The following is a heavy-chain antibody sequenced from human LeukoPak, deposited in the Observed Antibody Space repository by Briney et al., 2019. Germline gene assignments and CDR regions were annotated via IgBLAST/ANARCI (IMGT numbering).Heavy chain of an antibody. J-gene: IGHJ5*02. CDR1: GFTVSSNY. Sequence: GGSLRLSCAASGFTVSSNYMSWVRQAPGKGLEWVSVIYSGGSTYYADSVKGRFTISRDNSKNTLYLQMNSLRAEDTAVYYCSKAGMATMYNWFDPWGQGTLVTVSS. D-gene: IGHD5-24*01. CDR3: SKAGMATMYNWFDP. V-gene: IGHV3-53*01. CDR2: IYSGGST.